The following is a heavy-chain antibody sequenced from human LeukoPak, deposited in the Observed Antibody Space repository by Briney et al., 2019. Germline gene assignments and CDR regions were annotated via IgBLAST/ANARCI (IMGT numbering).Heavy chain of an antibody. J-gene: IGHJ4*02. CDR3: TRLQFTIQSTLYYYYGSGSYYIEGGYFDY. CDR1: GFAFGDYA. Sequence: GGSLRLSCTASGFAFGDYAMSWVRQAPGKGLEWVGFIRSKAYGGTTEYAASVKGRFTISRDDSKSIAYLQMNSLKTEDTAVYYCTRLQFTIQSTLYYYYGSGSYYIEGGYFDYWGQGTLVTVSS. CDR2: IRSKAYGGTT. V-gene: IGHV3-49*04. D-gene: IGHD3-10*01.